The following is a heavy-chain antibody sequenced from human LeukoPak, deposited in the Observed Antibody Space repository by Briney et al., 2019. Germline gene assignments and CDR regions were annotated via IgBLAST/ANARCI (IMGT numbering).Heavy chain of an antibody. D-gene: IGHD5-18*01. CDR2: INSSGSTI. V-gene: IGHV3-48*03. J-gene: IGHJ6*03. CDR1: GFTFSSYE. Sequence: GGSLRLSCAASGFTFSSYEMNWVRQAPGKGLEWVSYINSSGSTIYYADSVKGRFTISRDNAKNSMYLQMNSLRAEDTAVYYCAKGGYSNGRYYYYYMDVWGEGTTVTVSS. CDR3: AKGGYSNGRYYYYYMDV.